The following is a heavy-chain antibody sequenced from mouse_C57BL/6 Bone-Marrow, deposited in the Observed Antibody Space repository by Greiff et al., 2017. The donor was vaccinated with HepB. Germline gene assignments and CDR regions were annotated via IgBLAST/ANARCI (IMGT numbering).Heavy chain of an antibody. Sequence: QVQLQQPGAELVRSGSSVKLSCKASGYTFTSYWMHWVKQRPIQGLEWIGNIDPSDSETHYNQKFKDKATLTVDKSSSTAYMQLSSLTSEDSAVYYCARGGYSNYGWYFDVWGTGTTVTVSS. CDR2: IDPSDSET. J-gene: IGHJ1*03. CDR1: GYTFTSYW. V-gene: IGHV1-52*01. CDR3: ARGGYSNYGWYFDV. D-gene: IGHD2-5*01.